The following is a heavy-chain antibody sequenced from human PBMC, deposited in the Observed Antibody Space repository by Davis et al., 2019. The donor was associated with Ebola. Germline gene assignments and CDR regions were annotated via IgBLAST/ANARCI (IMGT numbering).Heavy chain of an antibody. Sequence: GESLKISCAASGFTFSSHYMPWVRQAPGKGLGWVSNIKTDDEVTGYADSVKGRFTISRDNAKNTLYLQMNSLRIEDTAVYYCASTIAARDHSWGQGTLVTVSS. CDR3: ASTIAARDHS. V-gene: IGHV3-74*01. J-gene: IGHJ4*02. CDR2: IKTDDEVT. D-gene: IGHD6-6*01. CDR1: GFTFSSHY.